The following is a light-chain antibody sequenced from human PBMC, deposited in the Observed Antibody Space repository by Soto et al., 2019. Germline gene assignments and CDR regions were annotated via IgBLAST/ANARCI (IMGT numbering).Light chain of an antibody. J-gene: IGLJ2*01. CDR3: SSYTSSSTMV. V-gene: IGLV2-14*01. Sequence: QSALTQPRSVSGSPGQSVTISCTGTSSDVGGYNYVSWYQQHPGKAPKLMIYEVSNRPSAVSNRFSGSKSGSTASLTISGLQAEDEADYYCSSYTSSSTMVFGGGTQLTVL. CDR2: EVS. CDR1: SSDVGGYNY.